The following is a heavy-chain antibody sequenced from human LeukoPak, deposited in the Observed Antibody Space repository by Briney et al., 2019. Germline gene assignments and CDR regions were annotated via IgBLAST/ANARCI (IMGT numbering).Heavy chain of an antibody. CDR1: GGSFSGYY. CDR2: INHSGST. CDR3: ARTGIAAAGPTDY. D-gene: IGHD6-13*01. Sequence: SETLSLTCAVYGGSFSGYYWSWIRQPPGKGLEWIGEINHSGSTNYNPSLKSRVTISVDTSKNQFSLKLSSGTAADTAVYYCARTGIAAAGPTDYWGQGTLVTVSS. V-gene: IGHV4-34*01. J-gene: IGHJ4*02.